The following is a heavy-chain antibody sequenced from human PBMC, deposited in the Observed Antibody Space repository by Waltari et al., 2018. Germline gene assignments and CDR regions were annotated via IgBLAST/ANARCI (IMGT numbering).Heavy chain of an antibody. CDR1: GFTFSSYG. CDR2: ISYDGSNK. CDR3: AKDSTAMSYYFDY. D-gene: IGHD5-18*01. J-gene: IGHJ4*02. V-gene: IGHV3-30*18. Sequence: QVQLVESGGGVVQPGRSLRLSCAASGFTFSSYGMHWVRQAPGKGLEWVAVISYDGSNKYYADSGNGRFTISRDNSKNTLYLQMNSLRAEDTAVYYCAKDSTAMSYYFDYWGQGTLVTVSS.